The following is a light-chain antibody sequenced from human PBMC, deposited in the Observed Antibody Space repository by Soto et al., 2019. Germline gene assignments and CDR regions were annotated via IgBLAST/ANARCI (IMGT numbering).Light chain of an antibody. V-gene: IGLV1-40*01. Sequence: QSVLTQPPSVSGAPGQRVSISCTGSSSNIAAGYDVQWYQQLPGTAPKLLIYGNTNRLTGVPDRFSGSKSATSASLAITGLQAEDEADYYCHSYDSSLSDWVFGGGTKVTVL. J-gene: IGLJ3*02. CDR3: HSYDSSLSDWV. CDR1: SSNIAAGYD. CDR2: GNT.